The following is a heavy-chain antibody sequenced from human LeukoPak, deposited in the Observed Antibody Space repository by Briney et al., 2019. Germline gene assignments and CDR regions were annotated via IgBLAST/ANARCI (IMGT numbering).Heavy chain of an antibody. CDR2: IYYSGTT. V-gene: IGHV4-34*01. Sequence: SETLSLTCAVYGGSFSGYYWGWIRQPPGKGLEWIGSIYYSGTTHYNPSLGSRVTISVDTSKNQFSLKLASVTAADTAIYYCAKGAGGFSYYNWFDPWGQGTLVTVSS. J-gene: IGHJ5*02. CDR3: AKGAGGFSYYNWFDP. D-gene: IGHD5-18*01. CDR1: GGSFSGYY.